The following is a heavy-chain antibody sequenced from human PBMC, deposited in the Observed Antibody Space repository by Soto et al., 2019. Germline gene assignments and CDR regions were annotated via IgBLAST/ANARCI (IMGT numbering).Heavy chain of an antibody. CDR3: AKEPLSGLGELFDS. V-gene: IGHV3-23*01. D-gene: IGHD3-16*01. J-gene: IGHJ4*02. CDR2: ISGSGGST. CDR1: GFTFSSYA. Sequence: EVQLLESGGGLVQPGGSLRLSCAASGFTFSSYAMNWVRQAPGKGLEWVSVISGSGGSTYFADSVKGRFTISRDNSKNTRYLQINSRRAEDTAVYYCAKEPLSGLGELFDSWGQGTLVSVSS.